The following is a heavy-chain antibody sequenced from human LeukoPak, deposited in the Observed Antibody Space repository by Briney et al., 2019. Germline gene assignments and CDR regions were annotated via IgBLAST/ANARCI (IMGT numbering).Heavy chain of an antibody. J-gene: IGHJ6*02. D-gene: IGHD2-8*02. CDR2: IYYSGST. V-gene: IGHV4-39*01. Sequence: PLETLSLTCTVSGGSTSSSSYYWGWIRQPPGKGLEWIGSIYYSGSTYYNPSLKSRVTISVDTSKNQFSLKLSSVTAADTAVYYCARPSVGGRYYYGMDVWGQGTTVTVSS. CDR3: ARPSVGGRYYYGMDV. CDR1: GGSTSSSSYY.